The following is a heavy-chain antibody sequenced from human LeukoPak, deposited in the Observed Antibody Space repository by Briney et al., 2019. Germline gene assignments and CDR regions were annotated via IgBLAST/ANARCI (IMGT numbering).Heavy chain of an antibody. V-gene: IGHV3-23*01. Sequence: PGGSLRLSCAASGFTFSSYAMSWVRQAPGKGLEWASAISGSGGSTYYTDSVKGRFTISRDNSKNTLYLQMNSLRAEDTAVYYCAKNDGYSGYSDYWGQGTLVTVSS. CDR3: AKNDGYSGYSDY. J-gene: IGHJ4*02. CDR2: ISGSGGST. CDR1: GFTFSSYA. D-gene: IGHD5-12*01.